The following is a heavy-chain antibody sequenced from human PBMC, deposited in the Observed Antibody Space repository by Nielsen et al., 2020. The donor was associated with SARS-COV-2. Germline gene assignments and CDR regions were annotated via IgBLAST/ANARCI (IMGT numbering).Heavy chain of an antibody. Sequence: GESLKISCAASGFTFSDYYMSWIRQAPGKGLEWVSYISSSGSTIYYADSVKGRFTISRDNAKNSLYLQMNNLRAEDTAVYYCARDMAFWSGYYPPAIDPWGQGTLVTVSS. CDR1: GFTFSDYY. D-gene: IGHD3-3*01. CDR3: ARDMAFWSGYYPPAIDP. J-gene: IGHJ5*02. V-gene: IGHV3-11*04. CDR2: ISSSGSTI.